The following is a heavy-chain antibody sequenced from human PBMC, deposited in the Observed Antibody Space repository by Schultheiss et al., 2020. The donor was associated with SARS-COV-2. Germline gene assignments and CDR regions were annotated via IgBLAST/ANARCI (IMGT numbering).Heavy chain of an antibody. Sequence: GGSLRLSCAASGFTFSSYAMHWVRQAPGKGLEWVAVISYDGSNKYYADSVKGRFTISRDNSKNTLYLQMNSLRAEDKAVYYCARALYSGSYESAWYYYGMDVWGQGTTVTVSS. CDR3: ARALYSGSYESAWYYYGMDV. J-gene: IGHJ6*02. D-gene: IGHD1-26*01. CDR2: ISYDGSNK. V-gene: IGHV3-30-3*01. CDR1: GFTFSSYA.